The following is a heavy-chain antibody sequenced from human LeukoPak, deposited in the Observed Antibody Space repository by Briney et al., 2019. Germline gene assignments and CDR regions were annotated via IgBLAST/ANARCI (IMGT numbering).Heavy chain of an antibody. Sequence: GGSLRLSCAASGFTFSNYAMSRVRQAPGKGLEWVSVISGSGATTDHADSVMGRFTISRDNSKNTLYLQLDSLRADDTAVYFCAKGLWGAYYYGMDVWGQGTTVTVSS. V-gene: IGHV3-23*01. D-gene: IGHD3-16*01. CDR3: AKGLWGAYYYGMDV. J-gene: IGHJ6*02. CDR1: GFTFSNYA. CDR2: ISGSGATT.